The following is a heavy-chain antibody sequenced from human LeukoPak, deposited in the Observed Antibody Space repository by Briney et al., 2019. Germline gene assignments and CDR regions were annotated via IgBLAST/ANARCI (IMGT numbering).Heavy chain of an antibody. V-gene: IGHV3-23*01. D-gene: IGHD3-22*01. CDR1: GFTFSSYT. CDR2: ISGGGGTT. J-gene: IGHJ4*02. CDR3: ARDDPTIYYYDSSGYYDY. Sequence: GGSLRLSCAASGFTFSSYTMTWVRQAPGKGLEWVSAISGGGGTTYYADSVRGRFTISRDNSKNTLYLQMNSLRAEDTAVYYCARDDPTIYYYDSSGYYDYWGQGTLVTVSS.